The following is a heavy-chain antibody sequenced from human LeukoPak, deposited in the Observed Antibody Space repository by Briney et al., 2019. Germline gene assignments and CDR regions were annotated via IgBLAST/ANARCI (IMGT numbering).Heavy chain of an antibody. V-gene: IGHV3-30-3*01. CDR3: ARVGPTMVRGVIDY. CDR2: ISYDGSFK. Sequence: PGRSLRLSCAASGFTFSSYGLHWVRQAPGKGLEWLAVISYDGSFKYYADSAKGRFTISRDNSKNTLYLQMNSLRPEDTAVYYCARVGPTMVRGVIDYWGQGTLVTVSS. CDR1: GFTFSSYG. D-gene: IGHD3-10*01. J-gene: IGHJ4*02.